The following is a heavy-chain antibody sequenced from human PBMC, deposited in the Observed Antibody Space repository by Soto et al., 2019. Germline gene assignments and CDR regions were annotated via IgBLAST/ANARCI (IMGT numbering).Heavy chain of an antibody. Sequence: QVQLVQSGAEVKKPGSSVKVSCKASGGTFSSYTISWVRQAPGQGLEWMGRIIPILGIANYAQKFQGRVTITADNSTSTAYMELSSMRSEDTAVYSCALEYCSSNSCYRDYWGQGTLVTVSS. V-gene: IGHV1-69*02. D-gene: IGHD2-2*02. CDR2: IIPILGIA. CDR1: GGTFSSYT. J-gene: IGHJ4*02. CDR3: ALEYCSSNSCYRDY.